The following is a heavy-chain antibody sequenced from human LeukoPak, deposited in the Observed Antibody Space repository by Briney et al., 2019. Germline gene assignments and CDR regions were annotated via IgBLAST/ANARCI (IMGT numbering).Heavy chain of an antibody. Sequence: ASVKVSCKASGYTFTSYDINWVRQATGQGLEWMGWMNPNSGNTGYAQKFQGRVTMTRNTSISTAYMELSSLTSEDTAVYYCARGNGNYDFWSGNYYYYYMDVWGKGTTVTVSS. D-gene: IGHD3-3*01. J-gene: IGHJ6*03. CDR3: ARGNGNYDFWSGNYYYYYMDV. CDR1: GYTFTSYD. CDR2: MNPNSGNT. V-gene: IGHV1-8*01.